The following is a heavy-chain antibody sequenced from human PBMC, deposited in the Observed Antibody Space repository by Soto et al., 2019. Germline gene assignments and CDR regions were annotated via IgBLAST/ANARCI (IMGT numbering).Heavy chain of an antibody. CDR2: IIPILGIA. J-gene: IGHJ5*02. V-gene: IGHV1-69*04. CDR1: GGTFSSYT. CDR3: ARDRAVVVVVAATDSNWFDP. D-gene: IGHD2-15*01. Sequence: SVKVSCKASGGTFSSYTISWVRQAPGQGLEWMGRIIPILGIANYAQKFQGRVTITADKSTSTAYMELSSLRSEDTAVYYCARDRAVVVVVAATDSNWFDPWGQGTLVTVSS.